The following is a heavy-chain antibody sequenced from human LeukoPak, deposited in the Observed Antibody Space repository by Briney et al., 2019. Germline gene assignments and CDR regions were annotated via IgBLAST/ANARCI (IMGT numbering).Heavy chain of an antibody. Sequence: SSVKVSCKTSGGTFSSHVINWVRQAPGQGLEWMGKIVPIFGTPNYAQKFRGRVTITTGEYTSAAFVELSRLSSEETAVYSCGVGDGFDIWGQGKTVTVSS. V-gene: IGHV1-69*05. CDR2: IVPIFGTP. D-gene: IGHD3-10*01. J-gene: IGHJ3*02. CDR1: GGTFSSHV. CDR3: GVGDGFDI.